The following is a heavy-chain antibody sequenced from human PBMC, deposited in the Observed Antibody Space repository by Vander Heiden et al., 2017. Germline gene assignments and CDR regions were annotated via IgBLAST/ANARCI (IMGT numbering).Heavy chain of an antibody. J-gene: IGHJ6*02. CDR3: ARDGDIVVVPAADYYYYYGMDV. CDR2: ISSSSSYI. V-gene: IGHV3-21*01. Sequence: EVQLAEPGGGLVKPGGSLRLPCAASGFTFSSYSMNWVRQAPGKGLEWVSSISSSSSYIYYADSVKGRFTISRDNAKNSLYLQMNSLRAEDTAVYYCARDGDIVVVPAADYYYYYGMDVWGQGTTVTVSS. D-gene: IGHD2-2*01. CDR1: GFTFSSYS.